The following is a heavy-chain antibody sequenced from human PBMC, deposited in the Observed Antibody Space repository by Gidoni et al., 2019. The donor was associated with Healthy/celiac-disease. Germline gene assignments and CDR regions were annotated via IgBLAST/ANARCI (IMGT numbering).Heavy chain of an antibody. Sequence: QVQLVQSGSELKKPGASVKVSCKASGHTFTSYAMNWVRQAPGQGLEWMGWINTNTGNPTYAQGCTGRFVFSLDTSVSTAYLQISSLKAEDTAVYYCARDPSLYCSSTSCYFWEERVGGMDVWGQGTTVTVSS. D-gene: IGHD2-2*01. CDR2: INTNTGNP. CDR3: ARDPSLYCSSTSCYFWEERVGGMDV. CDR1: GHTFTSYA. V-gene: IGHV7-4-1*02. J-gene: IGHJ6*02.